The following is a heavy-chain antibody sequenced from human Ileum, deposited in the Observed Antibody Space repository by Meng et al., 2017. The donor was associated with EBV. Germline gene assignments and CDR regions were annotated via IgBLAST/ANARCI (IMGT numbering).Heavy chain of an antibody. V-gene: IGHV1-18*01. CDR2: LGAHDGDT. CDR1: DDTFMGYG. J-gene: IGHJ4*02. D-gene: IGHD3-10*01. Sequence: QVQPVQSGPEVKKPGAAVTVSCKASDDTFMGYGVSWVRQAPGQGLEWMAWLGAHDGDTSHAPKFQGRVTVSADRPTATAYMELRSLRSDDTAVYYCARGTPGRSYSDYWGQGTLVTVSS. CDR3: ARGTPGRSYSDY.